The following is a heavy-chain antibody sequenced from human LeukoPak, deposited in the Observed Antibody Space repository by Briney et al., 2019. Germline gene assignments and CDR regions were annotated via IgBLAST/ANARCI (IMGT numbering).Heavy chain of an antibody. J-gene: IGHJ4*02. CDR2: IRYDGSNK. CDR1: GFIFSSYG. V-gene: IGHV3-30*02. CDR3: AKDWEYYDFWSGLGVFDY. Sequence: GGSLRLSCAASGFIFSSYGMHWVRQAPGKGLEWVAFIRYDGSNKYYADSVKGRFTISRDNSKNTLYLQMNSLRAEDTAVYYCAKDWEYYDFWSGLGVFDYWGQGNLVTVSS. D-gene: IGHD3-3*01.